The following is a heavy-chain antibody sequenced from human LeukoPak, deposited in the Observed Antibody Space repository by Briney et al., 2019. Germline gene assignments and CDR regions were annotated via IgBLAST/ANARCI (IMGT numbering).Heavy chain of an antibody. J-gene: IGHJ6*02. CDR1: GGSFSGYY. CDR2: INHSGST. D-gene: IGHD3-10*01. CDR3: ARGGDYYGSGSNRYYYYYGMDV. V-gene: IGHV4-34*01. Sequence: PSETLSLTCAVYGGSFSGYYWSWIRQPPGKGLEWIGEINHSGSTNYNPSLKSRVTISVDTSKNQFSLKLSSVTAADTAVYYCARGGDYYGSGSNRYYYYYGMDVWGQGTTVTVSS.